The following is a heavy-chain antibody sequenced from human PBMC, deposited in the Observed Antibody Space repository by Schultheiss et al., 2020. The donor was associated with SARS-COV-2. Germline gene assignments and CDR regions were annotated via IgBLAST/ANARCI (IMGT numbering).Heavy chain of an antibody. CDR2: IYHSGST. J-gene: IGHJ3*02. Sequence: SETLSLTCAVYGGSFSGYYWSWIRQPPGKGLEWIGSIYHSGSTYYNPSLKSRVTISVDKSKNQFSLKLSSVTAADTAVYYCARLDPAFDIWGQGTMVTVSS. V-gene: IGHV4-34*01. CDR1: GGSFSGYY. CDR3: ARLDPAFDI.